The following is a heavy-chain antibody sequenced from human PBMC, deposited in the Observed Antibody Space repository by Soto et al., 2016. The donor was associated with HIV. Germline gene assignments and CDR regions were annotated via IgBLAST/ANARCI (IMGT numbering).Heavy chain of an antibody. Sequence: EVQLVESGGGLVQPGRSLRLSCAASGFTFDDYAMHWVRQAPGKGLEWVSGISWNSGTIGYADSVKGRFTISRDNAKKSLYLQMNSLRAEDTALYYCARGYSSGWHEGFDYWGQGTLVTVSS. CDR3: ARGYSSGWHEGFDY. J-gene: IGHJ4*02. CDR2: ISWNSGTI. CDR1: GFTFDDYA. V-gene: IGHV3-9*01. D-gene: IGHD6-19*01.